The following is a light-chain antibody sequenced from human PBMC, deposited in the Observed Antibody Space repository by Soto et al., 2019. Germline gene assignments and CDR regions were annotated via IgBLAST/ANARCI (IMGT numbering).Light chain of an antibody. J-gene: IGKJ4*01. CDR3: QNYNSAPLT. V-gene: IGKV1-27*01. CDR2: AAS. Sequence: DIQMTQSPSSLSASLGARVTITCRASQGIGVYLAWFQQKPGKVPKLLIYAASTLQSGVPSRFSVSGSGTDFTLTISSLQPEDFATYYCQNYNSAPLTFGGGTKVEIK. CDR1: QGIGVY.